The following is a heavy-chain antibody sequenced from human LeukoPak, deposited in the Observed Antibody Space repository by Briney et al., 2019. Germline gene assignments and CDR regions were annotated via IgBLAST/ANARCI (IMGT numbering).Heavy chain of an antibody. D-gene: IGHD6-13*01. Sequence: ASVKVSCKASGYTFTGYYMHWVRQAPGQGLEWMGWINPNSGGTNYAQKLQGRVTMTTDTSTSTAYMELRSLRSDDTAVYYCARGWDIAAAGTNYWYFDLWGRGTLVTVSS. V-gene: IGHV1-2*02. J-gene: IGHJ2*01. CDR1: GYTFTGYY. CDR2: INPNSGGT. CDR3: ARGWDIAAAGTNYWYFDL.